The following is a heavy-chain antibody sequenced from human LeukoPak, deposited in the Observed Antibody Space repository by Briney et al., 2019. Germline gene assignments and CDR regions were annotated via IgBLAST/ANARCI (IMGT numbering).Heavy chain of an antibody. Sequence: KTSETLSLTCAVYGGSFSGYYWSWIRQPPGKGLEWIGEINHSGSTNYNPSLKSRVTISVDTSKNQFSLKLSSVTAADTAVYYCARLAPSGSTRPGLGGNWFDPWGQGTLVTVSS. J-gene: IGHJ5*02. CDR3: ARLAPSGSTRPGLGGNWFDP. CDR2: INHSGST. V-gene: IGHV4-34*01. D-gene: IGHD1-26*01. CDR1: GGSFSGYY.